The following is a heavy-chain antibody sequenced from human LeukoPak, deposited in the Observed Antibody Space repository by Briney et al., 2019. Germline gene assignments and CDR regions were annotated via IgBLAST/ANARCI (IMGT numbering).Heavy chain of an antibody. CDR3: ARHSPTMVRGVIRH. CDR1: GGSFSGYY. J-gene: IGHJ4*02. CDR2: INHSGST. D-gene: IGHD3-10*01. Sequence: SETLSLTCAVYGGSFSGYYWSWIRQPPGKGLEWIGEINHSGSTNYNPSLKSRVTISVDTSKNQFSLKLSSVTAADTAVYYCARHSPTMVRGVIRHWGQGALVTVSS. V-gene: IGHV4-34*01.